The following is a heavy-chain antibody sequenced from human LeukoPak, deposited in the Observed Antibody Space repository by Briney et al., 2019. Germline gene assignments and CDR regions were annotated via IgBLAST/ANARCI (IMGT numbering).Heavy chain of an antibody. V-gene: IGHV4-34*01. Sequence: SETLSLTCAVYGGSFSGYYWSWIRQPPGKGLEWIGEINHSGSTNYNPSLKSRVTISVDTSKNQLSLKLNSVTAADTAVYYCASRSGEVGYFDLWGRGTLVTVSS. J-gene: IGHJ2*01. CDR3: ASRSGEVGYFDL. CDR2: INHSGST. CDR1: GGSFSGYY. D-gene: IGHD6-25*01.